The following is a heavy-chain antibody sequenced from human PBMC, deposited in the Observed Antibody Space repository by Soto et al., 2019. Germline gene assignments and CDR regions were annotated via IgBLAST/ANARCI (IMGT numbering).Heavy chain of an antibody. CDR2: INTDDSNT. Sequence: GGSLRLSCAASGFTFSSYWMHWVRQAPGKGLVWVSRINTDDSNTYYADSVKGRFTISRDNAKNSLYLQMNSLRAEDTAVYYCARDPDSSGWYNWFDPWGQGTLVTVSS. J-gene: IGHJ5*02. D-gene: IGHD6-19*01. CDR1: GFTFSSYW. V-gene: IGHV3-74*01. CDR3: ARDPDSSGWYNWFDP.